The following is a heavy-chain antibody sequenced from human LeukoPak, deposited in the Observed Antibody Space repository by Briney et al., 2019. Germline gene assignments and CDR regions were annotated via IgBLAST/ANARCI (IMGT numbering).Heavy chain of an antibody. CDR2: IYSGGRT. Sequence: QSGGSLRLSCAASGFTVSSNYMSWVRQAPGKGLEWVSVIYSGGRTYYADPVKGRFTISRDNSKNTLYLQMNSLRAEDTAVYYCAKESGYYYYYGMDVLGQGTTVTVSS. J-gene: IGHJ6*02. V-gene: IGHV3-53*01. CDR3: AKESGYYYYYGMDV. CDR1: GFTVSSNY.